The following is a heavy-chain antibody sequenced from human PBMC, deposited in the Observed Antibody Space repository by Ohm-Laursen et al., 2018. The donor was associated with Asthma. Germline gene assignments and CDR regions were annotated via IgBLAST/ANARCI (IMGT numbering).Heavy chain of an antibody. D-gene: IGHD4-17*01. CDR3: ARGTTYSWFDP. J-gene: IGHJ5*02. V-gene: IGHV1-8*01. CDR2: MNPNSGNT. Sequence: ATVKISCKASGYTFTSYDINWVRQATGQGLEWMGWMNPNSGNTGYAQKFQGRVTMTRNTSISTAYMELSSLRSEDTAVYYRARGTTYSWFDPWGQGTLVTVSS. CDR1: GYTFTSYD.